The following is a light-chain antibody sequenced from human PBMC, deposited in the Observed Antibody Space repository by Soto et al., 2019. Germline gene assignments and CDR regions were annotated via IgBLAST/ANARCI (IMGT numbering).Light chain of an antibody. J-gene: IGLJ1*01. Sequence: QAVVTQPPSVSGAPGQRVTISCTGSSSNIGAGYDVHWYQQLPGTAPKLLIYGNSNRPSGVPDRFSGSKSGTSASLAITGLQAEDGADYYCQSYDSSLSGSSYVFGTGTKVTVL. CDR3: QSYDSSLSGSSYV. V-gene: IGLV1-40*01. CDR2: GNS. CDR1: SSNIGAGYD.